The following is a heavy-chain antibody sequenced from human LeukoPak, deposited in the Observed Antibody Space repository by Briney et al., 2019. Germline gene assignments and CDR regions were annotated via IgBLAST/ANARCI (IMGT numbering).Heavy chain of an antibody. CDR2: ISCYNGDT. CDR1: GYTFTHHG. D-gene: IGHD6-19*01. J-gene: IGHJ4*02. V-gene: IGHV1-18*01. CDR3: MRDQTNTRGRYAYFDY. Sequence: ASVKVSCKASGYTFTHHGISWVRQAPGQGLEWMGWISCYNGDTNYAQKFQGRVTMSTDTSTSTAYLELTGLRSDDTAVYYCMRDQTNTRGRYAYFDYWGQGTLVTVSS.